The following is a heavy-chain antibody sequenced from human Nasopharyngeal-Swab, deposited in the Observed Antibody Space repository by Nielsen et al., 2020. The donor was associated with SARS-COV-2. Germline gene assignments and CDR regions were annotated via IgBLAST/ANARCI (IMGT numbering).Heavy chain of an antibody. CDR1: GGSFRGYY. CDR2: INHSGST. J-gene: IGHJ5*02. D-gene: IGHD6-13*01. CDR3: ARSRYTSSWYGVRNWFDP. V-gene: IGHV4-34*01. Sequence: SQTLSLTCAVYGGSFRGYYWNWIRQPPGKGLEWIGEINHSGSTNYNPSLKSRVTISLDTSKNQFSLKLSSVTAADTAVYYCARSRYTSSWYGVRNWFDPWGQGTLVTVSS.